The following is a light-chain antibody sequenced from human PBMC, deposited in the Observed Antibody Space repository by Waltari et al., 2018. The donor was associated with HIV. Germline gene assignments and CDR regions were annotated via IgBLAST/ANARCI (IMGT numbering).Light chain of an antibody. CDR3: QLWDTSSDHVV. Sequence: SSVLTQPPSVSVAPRQTARLTCGGNKLGRNSLNWHQQMPGQAPVLVLSDDSDRPSGIPERFSGSKSGNTATLTISRVVAGDEADYYCQLWDTSSDHVVFGGGTKLTVL. J-gene: IGLJ3*02. V-gene: IGLV3-21*02. CDR2: DDS. CDR1: KLGRNS.